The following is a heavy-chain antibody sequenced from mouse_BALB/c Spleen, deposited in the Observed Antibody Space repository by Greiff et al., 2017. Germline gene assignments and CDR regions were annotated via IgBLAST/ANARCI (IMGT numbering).Heavy chain of an antibody. CDR2: IWSGGST. CDR3: ARNWGVRYWYVDV. CDR1: GFSFTSYG. V-gene: IGHV2-2*02. J-gene: IGHJ1*01. Sequence: VKLVESGPGLVQPSQSLSITCTVSGFSFTSYGVHWVRQSPGKGLEWLGVIWSGGSTDYNAAFISRLSISKDNSKSQVFFKMNSLQANDQAIYYFARNWGVRYWYVDVWGGGNTDTVSS.